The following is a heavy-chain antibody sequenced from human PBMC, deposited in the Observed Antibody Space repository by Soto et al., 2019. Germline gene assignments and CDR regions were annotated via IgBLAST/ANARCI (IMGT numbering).Heavy chain of an antibody. Sequence: SETLSLTCTVSGDSISSYYWSWIRQPPGKGLEWIGYIYYSGSTNYNPSLKSRVTISVDTSKNQFSLRLTSVTAADTAVYFCARYNAASGTYYFDYWGRGALVTVSS. V-gene: IGHV4-59*12. J-gene: IGHJ4*02. D-gene: IGHD6-13*01. CDR2: IYYSGST. CDR3: ARYNAASGTYYFDY. CDR1: GDSISSYY.